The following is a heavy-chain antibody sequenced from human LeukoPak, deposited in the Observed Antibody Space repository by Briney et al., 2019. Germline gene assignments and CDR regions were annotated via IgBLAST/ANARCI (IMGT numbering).Heavy chain of an antibody. V-gene: IGHV1-3*01. CDR2: INAGNGNT. J-gene: IGHJ2*01. D-gene: IGHD6-13*01. CDR1: GYTFTSYA. CDR3: ARVVYSSSRQGEWYFDL. Sequence: ASVKVSCKASGYTFTSYAMHWVRQAPGQRLEWMGWINAGNGNTKYSQKFQGRVTITRDTSASTAYMELSSLRSEDTAVYYCARVVYSSSRQGEWYFDLWGRGTLVTVSS.